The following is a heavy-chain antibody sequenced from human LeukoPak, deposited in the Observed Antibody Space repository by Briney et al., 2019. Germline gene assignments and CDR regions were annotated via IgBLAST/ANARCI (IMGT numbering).Heavy chain of an antibody. J-gene: IGHJ2*01. CDR2: INQDGSEL. Sequence: GGSLRLSCAASGFTFSNYWMSWVRQAPGKGLEWLVNINQDGSELYYVDSVKGRFTISRDNGKNSLYLQINSLRADDTAVYYCARDQGSMIVVPTTNWYFDLWGRGTLVTVSS. V-gene: IGHV3-7*01. D-gene: IGHD3-22*01. CDR3: ARDQGSMIVVPTTNWYFDL. CDR1: GFTFSNYW.